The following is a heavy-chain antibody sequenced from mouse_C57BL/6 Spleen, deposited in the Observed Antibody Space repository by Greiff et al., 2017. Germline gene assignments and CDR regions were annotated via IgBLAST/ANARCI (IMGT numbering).Heavy chain of an antibody. J-gene: IGHJ1*03. CDR1: GYTFTSYW. CDR3: AREGDYGSYWYFDV. V-gene: IGHV1-53*01. D-gene: IGHD1-1*01. Sequence: QVQLQQPGTELVKPGASVKLSCKASGYTFTSYWMHWVKQRPGQGLGWIGNINPSNGGTTYNKKFKSKATLTVDKSSSTAYMQLSSLTSEDSAVYYCAREGDYGSYWYFDVWGTGTTVTVSS. CDR2: INPSNGGT.